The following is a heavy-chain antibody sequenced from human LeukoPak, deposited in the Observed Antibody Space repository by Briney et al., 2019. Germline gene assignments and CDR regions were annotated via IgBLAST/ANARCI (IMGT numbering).Heavy chain of an antibody. D-gene: IGHD6-25*01. CDR3: ARDRSGHPGY. J-gene: IGHJ4*02. Sequence: PGGSLRLSCAASGFTFSSYSMNWVRQATGKGLEGVSYISMSRSTIYYGDSAKGRFTISRDNAKNSLYLQMNSLRAEDTAVYYCARDRSGHPGYWGQGTLVTVSS. CDR2: ISMSRSTI. CDR1: GFTFSSYS. V-gene: IGHV3-48*01.